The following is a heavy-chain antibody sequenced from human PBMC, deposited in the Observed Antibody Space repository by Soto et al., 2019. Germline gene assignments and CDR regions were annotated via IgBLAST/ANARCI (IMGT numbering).Heavy chain of an antibody. CDR1: GYTFTSYG. D-gene: IGHD3-10*01. CDR2: ISAYNGNT. CDR3: ARYAITMVRGVSFYYYYGMDV. Sequence: ASVKVSCKASGYTFTSYGISWVRQAPGQGLEWMGWISAYNGNTNYAQKLQGRVTMTTDTSTSTACMELRSLRSDDTAVYYCARYAITMVRGVSFYYYYGMDVWGQGTTVTVSS. J-gene: IGHJ6*02. V-gene: IGHV1-18*01.